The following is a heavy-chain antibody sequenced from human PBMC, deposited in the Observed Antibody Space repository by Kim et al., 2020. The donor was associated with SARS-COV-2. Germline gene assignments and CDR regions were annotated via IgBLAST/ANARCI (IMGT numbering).Heavy chain of an antibody. CDR2: IYYSGST. V-gene: IGHV4-39*01. CDR1: GGSISSSSYY. J-gene: IGHJ4*02. CDR3: ARLWDCSSTSCHFDY. Sequence: SETLSLTCTVSGGSISSSSYYWGWIRQPPGKGLEWIGSIYYSGSTYYNPSLKSRVTISVDTSKNQFSLKLSSVTAADTAVYYCARLWDCSSTSCHFDYWGQGTLVTVSS. D-gene: IGHD2-2*01.